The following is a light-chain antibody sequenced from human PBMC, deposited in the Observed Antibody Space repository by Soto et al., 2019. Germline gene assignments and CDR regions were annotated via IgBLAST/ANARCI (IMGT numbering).Light chain of an antibody. CDR1: SSNVGSST. CDR3: AAWDDRLNAPV. V-gene: IGLV1-44*01. CDR2: STA. J-gene: IGLJ1*01. Sequence: QSVLTQPPSTSGTPGQRVTISCSGSSSNVGSSTVDWYRQLPGTAPKLLIYSTAQRPSGVPDRFSGSRSGTSASLVISGLQSEDEADYYCAAWDDRLNAPVFGTGTKLTVL.